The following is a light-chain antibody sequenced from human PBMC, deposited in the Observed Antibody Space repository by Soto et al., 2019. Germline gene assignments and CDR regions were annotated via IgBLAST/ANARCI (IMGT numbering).Light chain of an antibody. CDR2: YDD. CDR1: SSNIGNNA. CDR3: AAWDDSLNGPV. Sequence: QSVLTQPPSVSEAPRQRVTISCSGSSSNIGNNAVNWYQQLPGKAPKLLIYYDDLLPSGVSDRFSGSKSGTSASLAISGLQSADEADYYCAAWDDSLNGPVLGGGTKLTVL. J-gene: IGLJ2*01. V-gene: IGLV1-36*01.